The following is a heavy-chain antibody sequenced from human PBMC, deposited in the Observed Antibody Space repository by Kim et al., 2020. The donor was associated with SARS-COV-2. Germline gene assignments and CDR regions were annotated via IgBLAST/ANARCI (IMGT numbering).Heavy chain of an antibody. Sequence: YANPSLKSRVNRSVATSKTQFSLKLSSGTAADTAVYYCARLSGSYMFDYWGQGTLVTVSS. V-gene: IGHV4-30-2*04. J-gene: IGHJ4*02. CDR3: ARLSGSYMFDY. D-gene: IGHD1-26*01.